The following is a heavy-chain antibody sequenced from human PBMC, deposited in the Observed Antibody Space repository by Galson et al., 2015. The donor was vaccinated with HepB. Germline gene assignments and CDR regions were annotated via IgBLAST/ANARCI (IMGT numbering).Heavy chain of an antibody. V-gene: IGHV3-74*01. CDR3: ARDAHYYGSGSPWFDP. CDR1: GLTISNYW. J-gene: IGHJ5*02. D-gene: IGHD3-10*01. Sequence: SLRLSCAASGLTISNYWMHWVRQAPGMGLVWVSSINSDGSSTNYADSVKGRFTISRDNAKNTLYLQMNSLRAEDTAVYYCARDAHYYGSGSPWFDPWGQGTLVTVSS. CDR2: INSDGSST.